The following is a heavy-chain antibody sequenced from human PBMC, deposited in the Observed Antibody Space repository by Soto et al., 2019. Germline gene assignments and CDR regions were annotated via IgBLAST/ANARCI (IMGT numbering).Heavy chain of an antibody. CDR2: ISAYNGNT. V-gene: IGHV1-18*01. J-gene: IGHJ5*02. CDR3: ARDRGYNWNYGGFDP. Sequence: QVQLVQSGAEVKKPGASVKVSCKASGYTFTSYGISWVRQAPGQGLEWMGRISAYNGNTNYAQKLQGRVTMTTDTSTGTAYMELRSLRSDDTAVYYCARDRGYNWNYGGFDPWGQGTLVTVSS. CDR1: GYTFTSYG. D-gene: IGHD1-7*01.